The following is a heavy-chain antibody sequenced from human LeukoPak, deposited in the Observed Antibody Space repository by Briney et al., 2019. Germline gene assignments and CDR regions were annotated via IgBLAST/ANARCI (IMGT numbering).Heavy chain of an antibody. D-gene: IGHD3-22*01. CDR3: ARDSASYYYDSSGYYP. Sequence: GGSLKISCKGSGYSFTSYWIGWVRQMPGKGLEWMGIIYPGDSDTRYSPSFQGQVTISADKSISTAYLQWSSLKASDTAMYYCARDSASYYYDSSGYYPWGQGTMVSVSS. CDR2: IYPGDSDT. CDR1: GYSFTSYW. J-gene: IGHJ3*01. V-gene: IGHV5-51*01.